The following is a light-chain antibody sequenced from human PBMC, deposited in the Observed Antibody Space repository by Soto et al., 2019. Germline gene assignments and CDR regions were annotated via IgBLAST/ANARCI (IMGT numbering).Light chain of an antibody. J-gene: IGKJ5*01. Sequence: EIVLPQSPVTMSLSPGERATLSCRASQSVSRYLAWYQQKPDQAPRLLIYDAFNRATGIPARFSGSGSGTDFTLTISSLEPEDFVVYYCQQRSNWPITFGQGTRLEIK. CDR3: QQRSNWPIT. V-gene: IGKV3-11*01. CDR2: DAF. CDR1: QSVSRY.